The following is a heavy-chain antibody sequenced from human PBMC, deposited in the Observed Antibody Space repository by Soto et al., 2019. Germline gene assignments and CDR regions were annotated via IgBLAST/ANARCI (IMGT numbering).Heavy chain of an antibody. Sequence: GGSLRLSCAASGFTFSSYAMSWVRQAPGKGLEWVSAISGSGGSTYYADSVKGRFTISRDNSKNTLYLQMNSLRAEDTAVYYCARAVYDSSGYDWFDHWGQGTLVTVSS. J-gene: IGHJ5*02. CDR1: GFTFSSYA. D-gene: IGHD3-22*01. CDR2: ISGSGGST. CDR3: ARAVYDSSGYDWFDH. V-gene: IGHV3-23*01.